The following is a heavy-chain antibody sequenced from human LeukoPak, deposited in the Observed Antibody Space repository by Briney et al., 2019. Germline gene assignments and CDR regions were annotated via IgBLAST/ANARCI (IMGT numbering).Heavy chain of an antibody. CDR1: GYTFTAYY. J-gene: IGHJ4*02. D-gene: IGHD4-17*01. Sequence: ASVKVSCKTSGYTFTAYYLHWIRQAPGQGLEFMGWINPNSGGADYSQRFKDRVSMTRAKSITTVYMEIRSLRSDDTAVYYCARGDGDPGDDFEYWGQGTLSPCPQ. CDR2: INPNSGGA. V-gene: IGHV1-2*02. CDR3: ARGDGDPGDDFEY.